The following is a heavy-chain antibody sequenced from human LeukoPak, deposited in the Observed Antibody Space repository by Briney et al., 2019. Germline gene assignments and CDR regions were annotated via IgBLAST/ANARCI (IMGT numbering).Heavy chain of an antibody. D-gene: IGHD3-22*01. J-gene: IGHJ3*02. CDR3: ARASYDSSGSNAFDI. Sequence: SETLSLTCTVSGGSISSYYWSWIRQPAVKGLEWIGRIYTSGSTNYNPSLKSRVTILVDKSKNQFSLKMSSVTAADTAVYYCARASYDSSGSNAFDIWGQGTMVTVSS. CDR2: IYTSGST. V-gene: IGHV4-4*07. CDR1: GGSISSYY.